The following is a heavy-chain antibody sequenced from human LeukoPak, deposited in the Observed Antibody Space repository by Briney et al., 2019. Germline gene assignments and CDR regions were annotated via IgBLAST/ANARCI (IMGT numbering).Heavy chain of an antibody. Sequence: NPGGSLRLSCAASGLTFSSYAMHWVRQAPGKGLEYVSAISSNGGSTYYANSVKGRFTISRDNSKNTLYLQMGSLRAEDMAVYYCARDGYDFWSGLFSPASYYYMDVWGKGTTVTISS. CDR1: GLTFSSYA. CDR2: ISSNGGST. J-gene: IGHJ6*03. CDR3: ARDGYDFWSGLFSPASYYYMDV. D-gene: IGHD3-3*01. V-gene: IGHV3-64*01.